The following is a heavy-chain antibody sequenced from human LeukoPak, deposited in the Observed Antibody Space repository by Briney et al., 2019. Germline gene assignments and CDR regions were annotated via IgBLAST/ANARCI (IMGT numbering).Heavy chain of an antibody. J-gene: IGHJ5*02. CDR2: ISGSGGST. CDR1: GFTFSSYA. Sequence: GGSLRLSCAASGFTFSSYARSWVRQAPGKGLEWISAISGSGGSTYYADSVKGRFTISRDNSKNTLYLQMNSLRAEDTAVYYCAKESRAAAGTPWFDPWGQGTLVTVSS. CDR3: AKESRAAAGTPWFDP. V-gene: IGHV3-23*01. D-gene: IGHD6-13*01.